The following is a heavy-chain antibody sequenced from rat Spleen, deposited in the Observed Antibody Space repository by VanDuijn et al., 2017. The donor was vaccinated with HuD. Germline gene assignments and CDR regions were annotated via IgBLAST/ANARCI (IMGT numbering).Heavy chain of an antibody. CDR2: ISYDGSST. CDR3: ARPSYGYPFAY. V-gene: IGHV5-29*01. CDR1: GFTFSDYS. J-gene: IGHJ3*01. Sequence: EVQLVESDGGLVQPGRSLKLSFAASGFTFSDYSMAWVRQAPTKGLEWVATISYDGSSTYYRDSVKGRFTISRDNAKSTLYLQMDSLRSEDTATYYCARPSYGYPFAYWGQGTLVTVSS. D-gene: IGHD1-7*01.